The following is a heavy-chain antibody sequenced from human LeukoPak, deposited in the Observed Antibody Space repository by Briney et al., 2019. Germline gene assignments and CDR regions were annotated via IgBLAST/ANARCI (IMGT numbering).Heavy chain of an antibody. V-gene: IGHV4-38-2*02. Sequence: PSETLSLTCTVSGYSISSGYYWGWIRQPPGKGLEWIGSIYHSGSTYYNPPLKSRVTISVDTSKNQFSLKLSSVTAADTAVYYCARAAYYYDLSYWGQGTLVTVSS. CDR3: ARAAYYYDLSY. CDR1: GYSISSGYY. D-gene: IGHD3-22*01. CDR2: IYHSGST. J-gene: IGHJ4*02.